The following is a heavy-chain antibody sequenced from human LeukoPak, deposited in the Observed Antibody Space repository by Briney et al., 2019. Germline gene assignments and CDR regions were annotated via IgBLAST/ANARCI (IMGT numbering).Heavy chain of an antibody. J-gene: IGHJ4*02. Sequence: KLGESLKISCKGSGYSFTSYWIGWVRRMPGKGLEWMGIIYPGDSDTRYSPSFQGQVTISADKSVSTAYLQWSSLKASDTATYYCARADGSGWRAFDYWGQGTLVTVSS. D-gene: IGHD6-19*01. CDR1: GYSFTSYW. CDR3: ARADGSGWRAFDY. V-gene: IGHV5-51*01. CDR2: IYPGDSDT.